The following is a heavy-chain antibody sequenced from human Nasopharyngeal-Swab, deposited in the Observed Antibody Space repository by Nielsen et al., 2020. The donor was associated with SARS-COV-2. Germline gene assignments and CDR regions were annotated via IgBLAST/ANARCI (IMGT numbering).Heavy chain of an antibody. CDR2: IYHSGST. D-gene: IGHD2-15*01. CDR3: ARRILYDGMDV. V-gene: IGHV4-30-2*01. J-gene: IGHJ6*02. Sequence: WIRQPPGKGLEWIGYIYHSGSTYYNPSLKSRVTISVDRSKNQFSLKLSSVTAADTAVYYCARRILYDGMDVWGQGTTVTVSS.